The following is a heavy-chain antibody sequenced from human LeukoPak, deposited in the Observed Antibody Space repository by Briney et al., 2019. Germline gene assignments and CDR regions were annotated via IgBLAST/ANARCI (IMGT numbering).Heavy chain of an antibody. CDR1: GFTFSNAW. V-gene: IGHV3-15*01. Sequence: GGSLRLSCAASGFTFSNAWVSWVRQAPGKGLEWVGRIKSKTDGGTTDYAAPVKGRFTISRDDSKNTLYLQMNSLKTEDTAVYYCTTDYAYCSSTSCYGPDWFDPWGQGTLVTVSS. CDR2: IKSKTDGGTT. CDR3: TTDYAYCSSTSCYGPDWFDP. D-gene: IGHD2-2*01. J-gene: IGHJ5*02.